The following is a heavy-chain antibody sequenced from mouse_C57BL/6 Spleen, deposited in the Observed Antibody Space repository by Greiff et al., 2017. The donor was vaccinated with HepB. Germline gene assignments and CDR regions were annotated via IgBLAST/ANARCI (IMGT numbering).Heavy chain of an antibody. J-gene: IGHJ4*01. V-gene: IGHV3-6*01. CDR3: AREGWIYYEYYYAMDY. CDR1: GYSITSGYY. D-gene: IGHD2-4*01. Sequence: VQLKESGPGLVKPSQSLSLTCSVTGYSITSGYYWNWIRQFPGNKLEWMGYISYDGSNNYNPSLKNRISITRDTSKNQFFLKLNSVTTEDTATYYCAREGWIYYEYYYAMDYWGQGTSVTVSS. CDR2: ISYDGSN.